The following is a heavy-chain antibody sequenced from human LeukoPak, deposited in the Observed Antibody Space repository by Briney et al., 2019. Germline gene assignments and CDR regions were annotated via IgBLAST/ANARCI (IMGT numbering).Heavy chain of an antibody. J-gene: IGHJ4*02. CDR2: INQDGSLK. V-gene: IGHV3-7*05. CDR3: ARCNRAFASGSGDY. D-gene: IGHD1-14*01. CDR1: GSPFSTLS. Sequence: GGSRSPACTGSGSPFSTLSMSWDRQAPGKGLVWVANINQDGSLKSCVDSVKGRFSISRDNAKNSLYLQVNSLRAEDTAVYYCARCNRAFASGSGDYWGQGTLVTVST.